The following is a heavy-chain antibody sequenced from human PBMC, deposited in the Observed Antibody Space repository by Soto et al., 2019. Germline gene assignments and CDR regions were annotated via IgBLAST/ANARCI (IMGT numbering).Heavy chain of an antibody. CDR3: ARYRYCSGGSCYPGWFDP. D-gene: IGHD2-15*01. CDR2: IYHTGST. J-gene: IGHJ5*02. Sequence: QLQLQESGPGLVKPSETLSLTCPVSGGSISSRDYHWSWIRQPPGKALEWIGYIYHTGSTYYNPSLKSRVMMSVATSKNQFSLSLTSVTAADTAVYYCARYRYCSGGSCYPGWFDPWGQGTLVTVSS. V-gene: IGHV4-30-4*01. CDR1: GGSISSRDYH.